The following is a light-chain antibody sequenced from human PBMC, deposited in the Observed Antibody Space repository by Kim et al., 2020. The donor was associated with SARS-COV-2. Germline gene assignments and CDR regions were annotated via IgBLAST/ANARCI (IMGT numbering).Light chain of an antibody. CDR2: YAS. J-gene: IGKJ4*01. V-gene: IGKV3-11*01. CDR1: QSVSSY. CDR3: QQRSNWPRLT. Sequence: SPVESATLSCRARQSVSSYLAWYQQTPGQAPRLLIYYASNRATGIPARFSGSGSGTDFTLTISSLEPEDFAVYYCQQRSNWPRLTFGGGTKV.